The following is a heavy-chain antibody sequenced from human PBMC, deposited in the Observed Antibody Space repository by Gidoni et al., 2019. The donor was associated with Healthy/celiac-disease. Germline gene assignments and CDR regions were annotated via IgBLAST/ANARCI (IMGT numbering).Heavy chain of an antibody. D-gene: IGHD3-22*01. J-gene: IGHJ4*02. Sequence: QVQLVQSGAELKQPGAPVKVSCKASGYTFIIYDITCVRQATGQGLECMGWRNPNRSNTGYAQKFQGRVTMTRNTSISTAYMELSSLRSEDTAVYYCARGRMIYDSSGYYGDYWGQGTLVTVSS. CDR3: ARGRMIYDSSGYYGDY. CDR1: GYTFIIYD. V-gene: IGHV1-8*01. CDR2: RNPNRSNT.